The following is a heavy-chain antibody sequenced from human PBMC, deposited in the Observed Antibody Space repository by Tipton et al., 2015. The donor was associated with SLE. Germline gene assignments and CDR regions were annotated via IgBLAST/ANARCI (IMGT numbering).Heavy chain of an antibody. CDR1: GGSFSNYY. CDR3: ARIAWYSYYYMDV. Sequence: LRLSCTVSGGSFSNYYWSWIRQPPGEGLERIGYIYSSGTTNYNPSLKSRVTISVDTSNNQFSLKLSSVTAADTAVYYCARIAWYSYYYMDVWGKGTTVTVSS. V-gene: IGHV4-4*08. J-gene: IGHJ6*03. CDR2: IYSSGTT.